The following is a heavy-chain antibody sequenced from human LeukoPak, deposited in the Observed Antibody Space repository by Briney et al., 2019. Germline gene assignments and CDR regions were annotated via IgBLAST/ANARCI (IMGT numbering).Heavy chain of an antibody. CDR3: ARDSSGSYDY. CDR2: IIGGAGGT. Sequence: PGGSLRLSCAASGFSFSSHGMSWVRQAPGKGLEWVSGIIGGAGGTYYADSVKGRFTISRDNAKNSLYLQMNSLRAEDTAVYYCARDSSGSYDYWGQGTLVTVSS. J-gene: IGHJ4*02. D-gene: IGHD1-26*01. CDR1: GFSFSSHG. V-gene: IGHV3-23*01.